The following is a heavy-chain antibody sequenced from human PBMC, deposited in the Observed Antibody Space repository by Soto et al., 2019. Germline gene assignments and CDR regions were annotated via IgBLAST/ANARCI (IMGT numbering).Heavy chain of an antibody. CDR1: GGSISSSGYC. D-gene: IGHD6-6*01. Sequence: QVQLQEAGPGLVKPSQTLSLTCTVSGGSISSSGYCWSWIRQHPGKGLAWMGYIYYSGSTHYNPSLKTRVTISLDTSKNPFSLKLCSVTAADTAVSYCARDQKVWADRPDWYFALWGRRTLVTVSS. CDR2: IYYSGST. CDR3: ARDQKVWADRPDWYFAL. V-gene: IGHV4-31*03. J-gene: IGHJ2*01.